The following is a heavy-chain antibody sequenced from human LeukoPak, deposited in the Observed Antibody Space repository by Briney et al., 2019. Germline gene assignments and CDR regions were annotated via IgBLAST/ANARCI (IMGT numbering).Heavy chain of an antibody. CDR1: GGSIHSSSYH. V-gene: IGHV4-39*01. CDR3: ARTHLYYGMDV. CDR2: IFYSGST. J-gene: IGHJ6*02. Sequence: TTSETLSLTCSVSGGSIHSSSYHWGWIRQPPGKGLDWIGSIFYSGSTYYKPSRKSRVTISVDTSNHQFSLKLSSATAADTAVSYCARTHLYYGMDVWGQGTTVTVSS.